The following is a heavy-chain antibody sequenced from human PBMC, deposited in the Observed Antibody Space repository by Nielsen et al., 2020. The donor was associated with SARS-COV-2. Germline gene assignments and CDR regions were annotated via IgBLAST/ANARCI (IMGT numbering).Heavy chain of an antibody. Sequence: GESLKISCAASGFTFSDYYMSWIRQAPGKGLEWVSYISSGSTIYYADSVKGRFTISRDNAKNSLYLQMNSLRAEDTAVYYCARFIAAAGWYYYYGMDVWGQGTTVTVSS. D-gene: IGHD6-13*01. CDR1: GFTFSDYY. J-gene: IGHJ6*02. CDR3: ARFIAAAGWYYYYGMDV. CDR2: ISSGSTI. V-gene: IGHV3-11*01.